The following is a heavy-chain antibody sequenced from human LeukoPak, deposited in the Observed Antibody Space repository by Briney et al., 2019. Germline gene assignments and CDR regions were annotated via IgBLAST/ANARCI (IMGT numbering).Heavy chain of an antibody. CDR2: IYYSGST. CDR3: ARDRRGGDSMIRGLDY. V-gene: IGHV4-30-4*01. CDR1: GGSISSADYY. Sequence: SETLSLTCTVSGGSISSADYYWSWIRQPPGKGLEWIGYIYYSGSTYYNPSLKSRLTISVGTSKNQFSLKLSSVTAADTAVYYCARDRRGGDSMIRGLDYWGQGTLVTVSS. J-gene: IGHJ4*02. D-gene: IGHD3-10*01.